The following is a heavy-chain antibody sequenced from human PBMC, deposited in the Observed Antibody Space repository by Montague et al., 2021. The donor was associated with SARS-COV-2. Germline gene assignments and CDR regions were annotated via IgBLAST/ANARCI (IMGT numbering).Heavy chain of an antibody. CDR2: ITPTSTTI. V-gene: IGHV3-48*02. CDR3: ARDLWPGMPAAGTWFGP. Sequence: PLRLSCAASGFTFSSYGMNWVRQAPGKGLEWVAYITPTSTTIHYADSVKGRFTISRDDAKNSLFLQMNGLRDEDTAMYYCARDLWPGMPAAGTWFGPWGQGTLVTVSS. CDR1: GFTFSSYG. D-gene: IGHD6-25*01. J-gene: IGHJ5*02.